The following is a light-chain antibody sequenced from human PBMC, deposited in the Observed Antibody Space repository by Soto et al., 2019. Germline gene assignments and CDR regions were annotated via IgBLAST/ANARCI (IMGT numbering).Light chain of an antibody. J-gene: IGLJ2*01. CDR3: SSYTSSSTLVV. Sequence: QSALTQPASVSGSPGQSITISCTGTSSDVGGYNYVSWYQQHPGKAPKLMIYDVTNRPSGVSNRFSGSKSGNTASLTISGLQAGDEADYDCSSYTSSSTLVVFGGGTKLTVL. V-gene: IGLV2-14*01. CDR1: SSDVGGYNY. CDR2: DVT.